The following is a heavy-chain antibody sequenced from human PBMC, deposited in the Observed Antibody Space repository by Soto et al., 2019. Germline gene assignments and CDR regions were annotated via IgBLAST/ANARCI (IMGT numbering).Heavy chain of an antibody. J-gene: IGHJ4*02. D-gene: IGHD3-10*01. CDR1: GGSISSGDYF. CDR3: ARVKAGVVY. CDR2: IYYSGST. V-gene: IGHV4-30-4*01. Sequence: QVQLQESGPGLVKPSQTLSLTCTVSGGSISSGDYFWSWIRQPPGKGLEWIGYIYYSGSTYYNPSPXXRXTXSVDTSKNQFSLKLSSVTAADTAVYYWARVKAGVVYWGQGTLVTVFS.